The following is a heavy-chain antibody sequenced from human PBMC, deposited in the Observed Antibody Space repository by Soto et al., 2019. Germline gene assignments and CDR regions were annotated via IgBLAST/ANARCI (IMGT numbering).Heavy chain of an antibody. Sequence: ASVKVSCKASGYTFTSYDINWVRQATGQGLEWMGWMNPNSGNTGYAQKFQGRVTMTRNTSISTAYMELSSLRSEDTAVYYCARGFSVRYQLPPLPHYYYYYYMDVWGKGTTVTVSS. CDR1: GYTFTSYD. V-gene: IGHV1-8*01. D-gene: IGHD2-2*01. CDR3: ARGFSVRYQLPPLPHYYYYYYMDV. CDR2: MNPNSGNT. J-gene: IGHJ6*03.